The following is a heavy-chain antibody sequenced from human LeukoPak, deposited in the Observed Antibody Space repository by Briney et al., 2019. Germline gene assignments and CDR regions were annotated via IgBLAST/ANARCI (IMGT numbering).Heavy chain of an antibody. V-gene: IGHV1-8*02. CDR2: MNPNSGNT. CDR3: ARGPIGSSYWFDP. J-gene: IGHJ5*02. CDR1: GYTFTAYY. Sequence: GASVKVSCKASGYTFTAYYMHWVRQATGQGLEWMGWMNPNSGNTDYAQKFQGRVTMTRNTSISTAYMELSSLRSEDTAVYYCARGPIGSSYWFDPWGQGTLVTVSS. D-gene: IGHD2-2*01.